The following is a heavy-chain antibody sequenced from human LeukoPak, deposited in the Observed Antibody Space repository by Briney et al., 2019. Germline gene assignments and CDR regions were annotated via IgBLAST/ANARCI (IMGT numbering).Heavy chain of an antibody. Sequence: PGGSLRLSCAASGFTLSSYEMNWVRLAPGKGLEWISYISRTGNSIYYADSVKGRFTISRDNAKNSVYLQMNSLRAEDTAVYYCARQGLYDSSDFWTFQHWGQGTLVTVSS. CDR1: GFTLSSYE. CDR2: ISRTGNSI. CDR3: ARQGLYDSSDFWTFQH. J-gene: IGHJ1*01. D-gene: IGHD3/OR15-3a*01. V-gene: IGHV3-48*03.